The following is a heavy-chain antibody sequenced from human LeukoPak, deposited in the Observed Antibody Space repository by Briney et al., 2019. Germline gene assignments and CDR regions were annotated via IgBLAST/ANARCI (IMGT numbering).Heavy chain of an antibody. D-gene: IGHD2-15*01. J-gene: IGHJ6*03. CDR1: GGSFSGYY. Sequence: SETLSLTCAVYGGSFSGYYWSWIRQPAGKGLEWIGRIYTSGSTNYNPSLKSRVTISVDTSKNQFSLKLSSVTAADTAVYYCVRGIVVVAQLGYYFYYMDVWGKGTTVTISS. V-gene: IGHV4-59*10. CDR3: VRGIVVVAQLGYYFYYMDV. CDR2: IYTSGST.